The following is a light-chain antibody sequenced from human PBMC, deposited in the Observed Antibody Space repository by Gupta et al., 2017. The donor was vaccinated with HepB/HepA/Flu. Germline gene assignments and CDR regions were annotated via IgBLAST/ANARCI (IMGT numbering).Light chain of an antibody. CDR1: RSDVGNYNY. V-gene: IGLV2-11*01. CDR3: CSHVGSVV. J-gene: IGLJ2*01. Sequence: QSALTQPRYVSGSPGQSVTIPCTGTRSDVGNYNYVSWYQHHPGKAPKLMIYDVTKRPSGVPDRFSGSKSGNTASLTISRLQAEDEADYYCCSHVGSVVFGGGTKLTVL. CDR2: DVT.